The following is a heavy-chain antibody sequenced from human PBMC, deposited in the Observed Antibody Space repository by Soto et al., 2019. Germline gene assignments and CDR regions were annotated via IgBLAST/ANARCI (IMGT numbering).Heavy chain of an antibody. J-gene: IGHJ5*02. D-gene: IGHD3-3*01. V-gene: IGHV5-10-1*01. Sequence: PGEPLKISCKGSGYSFTSYWISWVRQMPGKGLEWMGRIDPSDSYTNYSPSFQGHVTISADKSISTAYLQWSSLKASDTAMYYCARHTRSPTYYDFWSGFARGWFDPWGQGTLVTVSS. CDR1: GYSFTSYW. CDR2: IDPSDSYT. CDR3: ARHTRSPTYYDFWSGFARGWFDP.